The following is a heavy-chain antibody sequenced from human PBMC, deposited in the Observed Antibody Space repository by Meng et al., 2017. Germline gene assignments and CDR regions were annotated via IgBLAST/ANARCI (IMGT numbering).Heavy chain of an antibody. J-gene: IGHJ4*02. D-gene: IGHD4/OR15-4a*01. CDR2: FSHDGHT. CDR1: GFTFSSYE. Sequence: ESLKISCAASGFTFSSYEMNWVRQAPGKGLEWIGSFSHDGHTYYNPSLSSRLTISVDTSKNQFSLRLNSVTATDTAVYFCARALPSGAGANSGGLDYWGQGTLVTVSS. V-gene: IGHV4-38-2*01. CDR3: ARALPSGAGANSGGLDY.